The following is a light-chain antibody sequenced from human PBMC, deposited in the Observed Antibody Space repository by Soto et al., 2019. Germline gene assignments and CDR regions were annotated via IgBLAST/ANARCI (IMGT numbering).Light chain of an antibody. Sequence: QSVLTQPPSVSAAPGQTVAISCSGGSSNIGNNVVAWYQQFPGTAPKLLIYDNNKRPSGIPDRFSGSKSGTSATLGITGLQTGDEADYYCGTWDSGLSAGGVFGVGTKLTV. CDR3: GTWDSGLSAGGV. CDR1: SSNIGNNV. V-gene: IGLV1-51*01. J-gene: IGLJ2*01. CDR2: DNN.